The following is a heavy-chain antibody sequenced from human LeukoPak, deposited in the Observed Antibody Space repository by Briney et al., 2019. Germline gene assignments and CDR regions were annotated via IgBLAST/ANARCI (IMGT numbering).Heavy chain of an antibody. CDR2: IYYSGST. J-gene: IGHJ4*02. D-gene: IGHD3-10*01. Sequence: SETLSLTCTVSGGSINSSSYYWGWIRQPPGKGLEWIGSIYYSGSTYYNPSLKSRVTISVDTSKNQFSLKLTSVTAADTAVYYCARHEVRGVIWDDWGQGTLVTVSS. CDR1: GGSINSSSYY. V-gene: IGHV4-39*01. CDR3: ARHEVRGVIWDD.